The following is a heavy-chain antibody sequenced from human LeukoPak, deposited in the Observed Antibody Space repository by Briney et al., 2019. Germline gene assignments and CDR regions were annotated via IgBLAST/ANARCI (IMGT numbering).Heavy chain of an antibody. D-gene: IGHD2-2*01. CDR3: ARQVPYTSRPDY. V-gene: IGHV4-59*08. J-gene: IGHJ4*02. CDR1: GGSISSHY. Sequence: PSETLSLTCTVSGGSISSHYWSWIRQPPGKGLEWIGYIYYSGSTNYNPSLKSRVTISVDTSKNQFSLKLDSVTAADTAVYYCARQVPYTSRPDYWGQGTLVTVSS. CDR2: IYYSGST.